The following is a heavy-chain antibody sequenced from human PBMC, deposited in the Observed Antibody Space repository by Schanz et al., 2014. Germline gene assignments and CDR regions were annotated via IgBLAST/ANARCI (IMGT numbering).Heavy chain of an antibody. CDR3: ARVVGSGWHYFDL. D-gene: IGHD6-19*01. CDR2: IHSTGET. Sequence: EVQLVESGGGLVQPGGSLRLSCVASGFAFSSHDMHWVRQVTGKGLQWVSAIHSTGETYYPDSVQGRFTISRENTKNSLYLQMTNLRAGDTAVYYCARVVGSGWHYFDLWGQGTLVTVSS. J-gene: IGHJ4*02. CDR1: GFAFSSHD. V-gene: IGHV3-13*01.